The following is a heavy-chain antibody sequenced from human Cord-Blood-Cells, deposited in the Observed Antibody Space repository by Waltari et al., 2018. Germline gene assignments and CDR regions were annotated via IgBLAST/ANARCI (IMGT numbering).Heavy chain of an antibody. Sequence: MQLRPAGAEVVKSSEPLSPTGAVTGGSFSSYYWSWHRLPPGKGLEWIGEINHSGSTNYNPSLMSRFTISVDTSKNQFSLKLSSETAADTAVYYCARHYGSGSYSNWFDPWGQVTLVTVSS. V-gene: IGHV4-34*01. D-gene: IGHD3-10*01. CDR2: INHSGST. J-gene: IGHJ5*02. CDR3: ARHYGSGSYSNWFDP. CDR1: GGSFSSYY.